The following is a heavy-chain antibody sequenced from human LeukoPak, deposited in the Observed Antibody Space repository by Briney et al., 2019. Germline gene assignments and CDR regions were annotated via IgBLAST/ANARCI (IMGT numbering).Heavy chain of an antibody. Sequence: ASVKVSCKASGYTFTRYDINWVRQAPGQGLEWMGWISADNGTANYAHNLQGRVTMTTDTSTSTAYMELRSLTSDDTAVYYCARNRPPPRSCTNGVCYFADYYYYYMDVWGKGTTVTVSS. CDR2: ISADNGTA. CDR1: GYTFTRYD. J-gene: IGHJ6*03. V-gene: IGHV1-18*01. D-gene: IGHD2-8*01. CDR3: ARNRPPPRSCTNGVCYFADYYYYYMDV.